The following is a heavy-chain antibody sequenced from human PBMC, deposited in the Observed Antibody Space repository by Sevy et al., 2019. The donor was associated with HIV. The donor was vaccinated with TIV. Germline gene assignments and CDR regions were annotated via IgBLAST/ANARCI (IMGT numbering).Heavy chain of an antibody. J-gene: IGHJ3*02. CDR1: GFTFSKYG. D-gene: IGHD1-26*01. V-gene: IGHV3-30*18. CDR3: AKPGKFSGSYLDAFDI. Sequence: GGSLRLSCAASGFTFSKYGMHWVRQAPGKGLEWVAVISYDGGNKYYADSVKGRFTISKENFKNTLYLQMNSLRAEDTAIYYCAKPGKFSGSYLDAFDIWGQGTMVTVSS. CDR2: ISYDGGNK.